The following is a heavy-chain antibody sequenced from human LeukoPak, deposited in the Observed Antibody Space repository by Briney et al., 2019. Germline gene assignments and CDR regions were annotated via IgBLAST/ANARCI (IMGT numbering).Heavy chain of an antibody. CDR1: GGTFSSYA. V-gene: IGHV1-69*13. CDR3: ARDWGAAGIDY. D-gene: IGHD6-13*01. CDR2: IIPIFGTA. J-gene: IGHJ4*02. Sequence: ASVKVSCKASGGTFSSYAISWVRQAPGQGLEWMGGIIPIFGTANYAQKFQGRVTITADESTSTAYMELSRLRSDDTAVYYCARDWGAAGIDYWGQGTLVTVSS.